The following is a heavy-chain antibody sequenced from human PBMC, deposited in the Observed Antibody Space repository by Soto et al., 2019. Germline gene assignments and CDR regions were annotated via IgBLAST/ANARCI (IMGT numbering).Heavy chain of an antibody. Sequence: QVQLVESGGGLVKPGGSLRLSCAASGFTFSDYYMSWIRQAPGKGLEWVSYISSSSSYTNYADSVKGRFTISRDNAKNSLYLQMNSLRAEDTAVYYCARVTGRGYSGYDRRTWFDPWGQGTLVTVSS. J-gene: IGHJ5*02. CDR2: ISSSSSYT. D-gene: IGHD5-12*01. CDR3: ARVTGRGYSGYDRRTWFDP. CDR1: GFTFSDYY. V-gene: IGHV3-11*06.